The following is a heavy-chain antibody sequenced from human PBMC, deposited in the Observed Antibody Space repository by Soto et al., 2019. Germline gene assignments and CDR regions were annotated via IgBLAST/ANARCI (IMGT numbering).Heavy chain of an antibody. Sequence: PGGSLRLSCAASGFTFSSYAISWVPQAPGKGLEWISAISGSGGSTYYADSVKGRFTISRDNSKNTLYLQMNSLRAEETAVYYCAKGRGVLRYFDEYYFDYWGQGTLVTVSS. J-gene: IGHJ4*02. D-gene: IGHD3-9*01. CDR2: ISGSGGST. V-gene: IGHV3-23*01. CDR1: GFTFSSYA. CDR3: AKGRGVLRYFDEYYFDY.